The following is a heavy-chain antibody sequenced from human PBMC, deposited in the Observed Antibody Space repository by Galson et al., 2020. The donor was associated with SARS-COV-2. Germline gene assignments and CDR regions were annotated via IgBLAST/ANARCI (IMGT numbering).Heavy chain of an antibody. D-gene: IGHD3-9*01. CDR3: AHTRYFDWLSSYYYFDY. CDR2: IYWDDDK. J-gene: IGHJ4*02. Sequence: GFSLSTSGVGVGWIRQPPGKALEWLALIYWDDDKRYSPSLKSRLTITKDTSKNQVVLTMTNMDPVDTATYYCAHTRYFDWLSSYYYFDYWGQGTLVTVSS. CDR1: GFSLSTSGVG. V-gene: IGHV2-5*02.